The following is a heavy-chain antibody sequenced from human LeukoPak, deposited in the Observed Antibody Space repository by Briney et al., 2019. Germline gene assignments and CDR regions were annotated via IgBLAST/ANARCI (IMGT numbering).Heavy chain of an antibody. Sequence: ASVKVSCKASGYTFTSYYMHWVRQAPGQGLEWMGIINPSGGSTSYAQKFQGRVTMTRDTSTSTVYMELSSLRSEDTAVYYCARGADSSGYYSIFYFDYWGQGTLVTVSS. V-gene: IGHV1-46*01. CDR3: ARGADSSGYYSIFYFDY. D-gene: IGHD3-22*01. CDR2: INPSGGST. J-gene: IGHJ4*02. CDR1: GYTFTSYY.